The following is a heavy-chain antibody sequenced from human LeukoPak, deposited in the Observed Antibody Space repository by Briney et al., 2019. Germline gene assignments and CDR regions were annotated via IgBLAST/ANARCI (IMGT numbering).Heavy chain of an antibody. V-gene: IGHV4-39*01. CDR2: IYYSGST. CDR3: ARLDMTTVTTFDY. Sequence: CXXSXXSISSSSYYWGWIRQPPGKGLEWIVSIYYSGSTYYNPSLKSRVTISVDTSKNQFSLKLSSVTAADTAVYYCARLDMTTVTTFDYWGQGTLVTVSS. CDR1: XXSISSSSYY. D-gene: IGHD4-17*01. J-gene: IGHJ4*02.